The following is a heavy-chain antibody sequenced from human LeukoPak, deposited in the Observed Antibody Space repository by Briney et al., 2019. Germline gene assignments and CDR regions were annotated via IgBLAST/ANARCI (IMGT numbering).Heavy chain of an antibody. J-gene: IGHJ4*02. CDR1: GFTVSSNY. CDR2: ISGSGAST. CDR3: AKGYCSGGSCYYPSDY. D-gene: IGHD2-15*01. Sequence: PGGSLRLSCAASGFTVSSNYMSWVRQAPGKGLEWVSAISGSGASTYYADSVKGRFTISRDNSKNTLYLQMNSLRAEDTAVYYCAKGYCSGGSCYYPSDYWGQGTLVTVSS. V-gene: IGHV3-23*01.